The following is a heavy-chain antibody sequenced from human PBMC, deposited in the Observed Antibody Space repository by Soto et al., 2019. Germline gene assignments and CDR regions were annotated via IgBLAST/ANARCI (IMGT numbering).Heavy chain of an antibody. V-gene: IGHV3-11*06. Sequence: LRLSCAASGLTFSDHYMSWIRQAPGKGLEWIGYSSNSGSFTRYADSVKGRFSISRDNAKNSLYLQINSLRGDDTAIYYCVRSGDNYNLLDYWGQGTPVTVSS. D-gene: IGHD1-1*01. CDR2: SSNSGSFT. CDR1: GLTFSDHY. J-gene: IGHJ4*02. CDR3: VRSGDNYNLLDY.